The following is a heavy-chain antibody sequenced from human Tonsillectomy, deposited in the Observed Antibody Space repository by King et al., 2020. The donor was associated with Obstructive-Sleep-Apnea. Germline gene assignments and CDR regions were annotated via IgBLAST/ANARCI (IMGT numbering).Heavy chain of an antibody. V-gene: IGHV1-69*01. CDR2: IIPIFGTA. J-gene: IGHJ6*02. Sequence: QLVQSGAEVKKPGSSVKVSCKASGGTFSSYAISWVRQAPGQGLEWMGGIIPIFGTANYAQKFQGRVTITADESTSTAYMELSSLRSEDTAVYYCARDRWYGDYEMGDIDGWGQGTTVTVSS. CDR1: GGTFSSYA. D-gene: IGHD4-17*01. CDR3: ARDRWYGDYEMGDIDG.